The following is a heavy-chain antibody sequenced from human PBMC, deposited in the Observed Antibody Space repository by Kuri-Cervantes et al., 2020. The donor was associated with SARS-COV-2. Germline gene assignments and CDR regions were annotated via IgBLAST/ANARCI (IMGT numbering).Heavy chain of an antibody. CDR2: IIPIFGTA. J-gene: IGHJ5*02. CDR3: AREGGYGGNSGSWFDP. V-gene: IGHV1-69*13. CDR1: GGTFSSYA. Sequence: SVKVSCKASGGTFSSYAISWVRQAPGQGLEWMGGIIPIFGTANHAQKFQGRVTITADESTSTAYMELSSLRSEDTAVYYCAREGGYGGNSGSWFDPWGQGTLVTVSS. D-gene: IGHD4-23*01.